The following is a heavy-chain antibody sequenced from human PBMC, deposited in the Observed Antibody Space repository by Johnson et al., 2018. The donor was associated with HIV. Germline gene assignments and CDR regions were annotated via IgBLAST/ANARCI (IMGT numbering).Heavy chain of an antibody. V-gene: IGHV3-30-3*01. D-gene: IGHD4-17*01. Sequence: QMLLVESGGGVVQPGRSLRLSCAASGFTFSSYAMHWVRQAPGKGLEWVAVISYDGSNKYYADSVKGRFTISRDNSKNMLYLQMNSLRAEDTAVYYCARGDYGELEGRDAFDIWGQGTRVIVSS. CDR2: ISYDGSNK. J-gene: IGHJ3*02. CDR3: ARGDYGELEGRDAFDI. CDR1: GFTFSSYA.